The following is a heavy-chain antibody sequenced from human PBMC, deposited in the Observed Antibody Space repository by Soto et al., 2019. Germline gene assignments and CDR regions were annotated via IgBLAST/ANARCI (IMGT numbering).Heavy chain of an antibody. CDR1: GGSIDSSHF. CDR3: ARGWRDGYTGLYYVDH. V-gene: IGHV4-31*03. D-gene: IGHD5-12*01. CDR2: IDYSSSS. Sequence: QVQLKESGPGLVKPSQTLSLTCTVSGGSIDSSHFWSWIRQQPGKGLEWIGYIDYSSSSYYNPSLKSRVILSSDPAANQFALRLSSGTAADTAVFFCARGWRDGYTGLYYVDHWGQGTLVTVSA. J-gene: IGHJ4*02.